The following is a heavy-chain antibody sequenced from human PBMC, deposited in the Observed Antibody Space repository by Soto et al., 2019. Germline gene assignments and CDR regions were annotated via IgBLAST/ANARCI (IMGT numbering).Heavy chain of an antibody. V-gene: IGHV3-23*01. J-gene: IGHJ4*02. CDR1: GFIFHVHD. CDR3: ARGFSAGKGSPPDY. D-gene: IGHD3-10*01. Sequence: PGGSLRLSCAPSGFIFHVHDRHWVRQAAGKGLEWVSGLNGSGGSTSSADPVKGRFAISRDNSKNTLYLQMYSLRDGDTAVYYCARGFSAGKGSPPDYWGQGTLVTVSS. CDR2: LNGSGGST.